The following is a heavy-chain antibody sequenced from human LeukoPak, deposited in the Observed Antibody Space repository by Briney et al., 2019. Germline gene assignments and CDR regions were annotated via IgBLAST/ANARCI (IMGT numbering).Heavy chain of an antibody. J-gene: IGHJ5*02. Sequence: SQTLSLTCAISGDSVSSNRAAWNWIRQSPSRGFEWLGRTYYRSKWYNDYAVSVKSRITINPDTSKNQFSLQLNSVTPEDTAVYYCARELQLGMRGSCFDPWGQGTLVTVSS. V-gene: IGHV6-1*01. CDR2: TYYRSKWYN. CDR1: GDSVSSNRAA. D-gene: IGHD7-27*01. CDR3: ARELQLGMRGSCFDP.